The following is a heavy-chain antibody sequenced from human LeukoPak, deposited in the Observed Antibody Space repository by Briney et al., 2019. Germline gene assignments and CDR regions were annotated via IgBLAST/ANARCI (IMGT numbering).Heavy chain of an antibody. CDR3: ARDTHYYGSGSYCDY. D-gene: IGHD3-10*01. CDR2: IIPIFGTA. V-gene: IGHV1-69*05. J-gene: IGHJ4*02. CDR1: GGTFSTYA. Sequence: SVKVSCKASGGTFSTYAISWVRQAPGQGLEWMGRIIPIFGTANYAQKFQGRVTITTDESTSTAYMELSSLRSEDTAVYYCARDTHYYGSGSYCDYWGQGTLVTVSS.